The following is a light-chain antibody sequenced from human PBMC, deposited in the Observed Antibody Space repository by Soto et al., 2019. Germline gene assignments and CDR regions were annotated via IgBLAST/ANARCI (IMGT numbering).Light chain of an antibody. J-gene: IGKJ1*01. CDR1: QVIGDT. Sequence: IVMTQSPATLSVSPGEGATLSCRASQVIGDTLAWYQQKPGQTPRLLIYDASNNSTGIPARFSVSGSGTSSTIAICSLEHEHFAVYYRKHYNNWVWAFGQGNKVDI. V-gene: IGKV3D-15*01. CDR2: DAS. CDR3: KHYNNWVWA.